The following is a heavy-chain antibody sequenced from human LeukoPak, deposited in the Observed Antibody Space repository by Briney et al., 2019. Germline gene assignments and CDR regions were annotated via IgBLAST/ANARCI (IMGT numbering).Heavy chain of an antibody. CDR2: IYYDGSDK. CDR1: GFTFSSYG. D-gene: IGHD1-26*01. Sequence: GGSLRLSCAASGFTFSSYGMHWVRQAPGKGLEWVALIYYDGSDKYYADSVKGRFTISRDNSKNTLYLQMNSLRVEDTAVYYCARRGSYSYFDYWGQGTLVTVSS. V-gene: IGHV3-33*01. CDR3: ARRGSYSYFDY. J-gene: IGHJ4*02.